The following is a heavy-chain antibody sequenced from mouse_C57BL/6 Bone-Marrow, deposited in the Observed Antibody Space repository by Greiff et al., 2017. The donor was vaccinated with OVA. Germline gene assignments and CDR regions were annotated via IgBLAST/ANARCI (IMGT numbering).Heavy chain of an antibody. J-gene: IGHJ4*01. CDR2: IHPNSGST. V-gene: IGHV1-64*01. CDR1: GYTFTSYW. CDR3: SGRNYYYSSSYAMDY. D-gene: IGHD1-1*01. Sequence: VQLQQPGAELVKPGASVKLSCKASGYTFTSYWMHWVKQRPGQGLEWIGMIHPNSGSTNYNEKFKSKATLTVDKSSSTAYMQLSSLTSEDSAVYYCSGRNYYYSSSYAMDYWGQGTSVTVSS.